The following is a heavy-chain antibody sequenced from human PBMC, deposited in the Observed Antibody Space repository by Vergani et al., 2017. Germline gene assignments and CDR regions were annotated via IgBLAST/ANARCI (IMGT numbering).Heavy chain of an antibody. V-gene: IGHV4-30-4*01. CDR1: GGSISSGDYY. Sequence: QVQLQESGPGLVKPSQTLSLTCTVSGGSISSGDYYWSWIRQPPGKGLEWIGYIYYSGSTYYNPSLMSRVTISVDTSKNQFSLKLSSVTAADTAVYYCASSFYDSSGYYSFTTDWYFDLWGRGTLVTVSS. CDR3: ASSFYDSSGYYSFTTDWYFDL. D-gene: IGHD3-22*01. J-gene: IGHJ2*01. CDR2: IYYSGST.